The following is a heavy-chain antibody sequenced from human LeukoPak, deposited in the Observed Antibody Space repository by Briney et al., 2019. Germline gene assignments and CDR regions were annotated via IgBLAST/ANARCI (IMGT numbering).Heavy chain of an antibody. CDR1: GYTFTSYD. D-gene: IGHD3-22*01. V-gene: IGHV1-8*03. CDR2: ISAYNGNT. CDR3: ARARIIPYYDSPFGYYYYMDV. J-gene: IGHJ6*03. Sequence: GASVKVSCKASGYTFTSYDINWVRQAPGQGLEWMGWISAYNGNTNYAQKFQGRVTITRNTSISTAYMELSSLRSEDTAVYYCARARIIPYYDSPFGYYYYMDVWGKGTTVTVSS.